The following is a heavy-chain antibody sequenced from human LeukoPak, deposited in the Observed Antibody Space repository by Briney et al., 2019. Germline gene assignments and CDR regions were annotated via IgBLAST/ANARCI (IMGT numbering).Heavy chain of an antibody. CDR3: AKGDIVVVPTAIN. CDR1: GFTFSSYA. D-gene: IGHD2-2*01. Sequence: PGGSLRLSRSASGFTFSSYAMTWVRQAPGKGLEWVSGISGSGGSTYYADSVKGRFTISRDNSKNTLYLQMNSLRAEDTAVYYCAKGDIVVVPTAINWGQGTLVTVSS. J-gene: IGHJ4*02. CDR2: ISGSGGST. V-gene: IGHV3-23*01.